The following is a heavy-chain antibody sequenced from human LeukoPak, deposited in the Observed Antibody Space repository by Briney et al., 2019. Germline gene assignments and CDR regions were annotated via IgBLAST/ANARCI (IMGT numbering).Heavy chain of an antibody. CDR1: GGSISSYY. CDR2: IYYSGST. Sequence: SETLSLTCTVSGGSISSYYWSWIRQPPGKGLEWTGYIYYSGSTNYNPSLKSRVTISVDTSKNQFSLKLSSVTAADTAVYYCAGACSSTSCYELYPWGQGTLVTVSS. D-gene: IGHD2-2*01. CDR3: AGACSSTSCYELYP. V-gene: IGHV4-59*01. J-gene: IGHJ5*02.